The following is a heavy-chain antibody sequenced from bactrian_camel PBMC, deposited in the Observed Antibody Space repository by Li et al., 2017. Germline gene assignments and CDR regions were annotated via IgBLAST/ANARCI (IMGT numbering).Heavy chain of an antibody. Sequence: VQLVESGGGLVQPGESLRLSCVASGITFSRHDMSWVRQPPGKGLEWVSSIGYGGGITYYADSVKGQFTISRDNAKNTVYLQMNSLKPEDTAVYYCTRSYFGASHNTFAFWGQGTQVTVS. CDR2: IGYGGGIT. D-gene: IGHD1*01. CDR1: GITFSRHD. V-gene: IGHV3S40*01. J-gene: IGHJ4*01. CDR3: TRSYFGASHNTFAF.